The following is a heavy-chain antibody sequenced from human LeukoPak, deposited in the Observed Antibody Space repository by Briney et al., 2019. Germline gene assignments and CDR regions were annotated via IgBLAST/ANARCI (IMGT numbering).Heavy chain of an antibody. CDR2: VNQDGSEK. CDR3: ATSTAGNDY. J-gene: IGHJ4*02. D-gene: IGHD4-17*01. Sequence: GGSLRLSCAASGFTFSNYWTTWVRQAPGKGLEWVANVNQDGSEKYYVDSLKGRFTISRDNAKNSLYLQMSSLRAEDTALYYCATSTAGNDYWGQGTLVTVSS. V-gene: IGHV3-7*05. CDR1: GFTFSNYW.